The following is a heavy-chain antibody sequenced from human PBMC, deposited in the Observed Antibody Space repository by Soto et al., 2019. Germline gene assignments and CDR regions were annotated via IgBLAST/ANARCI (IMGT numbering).Heavy chain of an antibody. Sequence: SETLSLTCTVSGGSISSYYWSWIRQPPGKGLEWIGYIYYSGSTNYNPSLKGRFTISRDNAKNSLYLQMNSLRVEDTAVYYCARDIEPPGLFFDYWGQGILVTVSS. CDR2: IYYSGST. CDR3: ARDIEPPGLFFDY. J-gene: IGHJ4*02. V-gene: IGHV4-59*12. D-gene: IGHD6-13*01. CDR1: GGSISSYY.